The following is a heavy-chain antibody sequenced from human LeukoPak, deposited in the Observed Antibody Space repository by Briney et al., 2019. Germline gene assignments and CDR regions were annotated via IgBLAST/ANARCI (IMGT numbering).Heavy chain of an antibody. D-gene: IGHD1-26*01. CDR1: AFTFSSYG. V-gene: IGHV3-30*18. Sequence: GGSLRLSCAASAFTFSSYGMHWVRQAPGKGLEWVAVISYDGSNKYYADSVKGRFTISRDNSKNTLYLQMNSLRAEDTAVYYCAKDSIEGIPAVGPAYYFDYWGQGTLVTVSS. J-gene: IGHJ4*01. CDR3: AKDSIEGIPAVGPAYYFDY. CDR2: ISYDGSNK.